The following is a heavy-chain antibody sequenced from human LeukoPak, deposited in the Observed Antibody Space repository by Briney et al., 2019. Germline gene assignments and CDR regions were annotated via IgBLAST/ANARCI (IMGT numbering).Heavy chain of an antibody. J-gene: IGHJ4*01. CDR3: ASQGNRSPCDL. V-gene: IGHV4-39*02. CDR2: IYYSGST. CDR1: GGSIKRSEYY. Sequence: SETLSLTCTLSGGSIKRSEYYCPWLRQSPGKGLEWIGTIYYSGSTYYNTSLKSRLTFSVDTSNNHFSLRLASGTASDTGLYFCASQGNRSPCDLWGHRILVPVSS. D-gene: IGHD2-21*01.